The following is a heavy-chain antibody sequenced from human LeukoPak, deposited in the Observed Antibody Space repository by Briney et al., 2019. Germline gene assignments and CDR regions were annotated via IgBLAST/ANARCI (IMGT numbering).Heavy chain of an antibody. CDR1: GGSIRGYY. V-gene: IGHV4-59*08. Sequence: RPSETLSLTCTVSGGSIRGYYWSWVRQPPGKGLEWIAYIYCSGSTNYNPSLKSRVTISLDTSKNQFSLKLSSVTAADTAVYYCAVGATHYYMDVWGKGTTVTVSS. J-gene: IGHJ6*03. CDR3: AVGATHYYMDV. CDR2: IYCSGST. D-gene: IGHD3-16*01.